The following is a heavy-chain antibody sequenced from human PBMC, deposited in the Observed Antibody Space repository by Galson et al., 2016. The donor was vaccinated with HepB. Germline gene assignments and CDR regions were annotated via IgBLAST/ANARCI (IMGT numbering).Heavy chain of an antibody. CDR2: SRNKGSRYSS. D-gene: IGHD3-22*01. V-gene: IGHV3-72*01. J-gene: IGHJ4*02. Sequence: LRLSCAASGSTFTDHFVDWVRQAPGKGLEWVGRSRNKGSRYSSEYAASVKGRFTMSRDDSQTSLYLQMNSLTTADTAVYYCARLHYDGSIFHPFDCWGQGTLVTVSS. CDR1: GSTFTDHF. CDR3: ARLHYDGSIFHPFDC.